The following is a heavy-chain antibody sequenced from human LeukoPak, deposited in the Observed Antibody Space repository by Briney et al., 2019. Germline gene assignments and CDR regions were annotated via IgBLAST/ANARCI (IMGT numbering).Heavy chain of an antibody. Sequence: ASVKVSCKASGYTFTDYYMHWVRQSPGQGLEWMGWINPNNGGTSYAQKFQGRVTMTRDTSITTSYMELPSLTSDDTAVYYCARGYSSPVPNFDYWAREPWSPSPQ. CDR3: ARGYSSPVPNFDY. V-gene: IGHV1-2*02. D-gene: IGHD6-13*01. CDR1: GYTFTDYY. CDR2: INPNNGGT. J-gene: IGHJ4*02.